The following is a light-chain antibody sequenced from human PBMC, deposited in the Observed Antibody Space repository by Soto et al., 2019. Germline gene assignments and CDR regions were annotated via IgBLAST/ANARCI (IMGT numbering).Light chain of an antibody. J-gene: IGKJ5*01. Sequence: EIVMTQSPATLSVSPWDRATLSCRAGQPLNNNVAWYQHKPGQAPRLLIYGASTRATGISARFSGSGSGTEFTLTINSRQSADSAVYYCQQHNQWPITFGQGTRLEI. CDR1: QPLNNN. CDR3: QQHNQWPIT. CDR2: GAS. V-gene: IGKV3-15*01.